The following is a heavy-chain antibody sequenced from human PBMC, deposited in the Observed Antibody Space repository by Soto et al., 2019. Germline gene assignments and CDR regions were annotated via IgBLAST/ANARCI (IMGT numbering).Heavy chain of an antibody. CDR2: IYYSGST. J-gene: IGHJ4*02. D-gene: IGHD1-26*01. CDR3: ARHVRGATWAYFDF. Sequence: SETLSLTCTVSGGSIGTSFYYWAWIRQPPGMGLEWVATIYYSGSTNYNPALQSRVTISIDTSKNQFSLDLSSVTAADTAVYYCARHVRGATWAYFDFWGQGTLVTVSS. CDR1: GGSIGTSFYY. V-gene: IGHV4-39*01.